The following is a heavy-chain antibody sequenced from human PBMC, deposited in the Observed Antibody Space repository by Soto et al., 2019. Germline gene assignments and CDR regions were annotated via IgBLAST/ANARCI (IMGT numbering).Heavy chain of an antibody. V-gene: IGHV1-3*01. Sequence: GASVKASCKASGYTFTRYAMHWVRQAPGQRLEWMGWINAGNGNTKYSQKFQGRVTITRDTSASTAYMELSSLRSEDTAVYYCARSIVVVTALDYWGQGTLVTVSS. J-gene: IGHJ4*02. D-gene: IGHD2-21*02. CDR3: ARSIVVVTALDY. CDR2: INAGNGNT. CDR1: GYTFTRYA.